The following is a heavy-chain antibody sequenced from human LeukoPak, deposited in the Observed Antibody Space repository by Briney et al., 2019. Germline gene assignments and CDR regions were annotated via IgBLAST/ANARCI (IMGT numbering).Heavy chain of an antibody. J-gene: IGHJ6*03. CDR3: ARGGPGALLRRWYYMDV. V-gene: IGHV1-8*03. CDR1: GYTFTSYD. CDR2: MNPNSGNT. Sequence: GASVKVSCKASGYTFTSYDINWVRQATGQGLEWMGWMNPNSGNTGYAQKFQGRVTITRNTSISTAYMELSSLRSEDTAVYYCARGGPGALLRRWYYMDVWGKGTTVTVSS. D-gene: IGHD1-26*01.